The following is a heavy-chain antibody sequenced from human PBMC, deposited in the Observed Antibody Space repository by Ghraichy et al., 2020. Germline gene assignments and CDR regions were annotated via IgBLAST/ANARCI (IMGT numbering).Heavy chain of an antibody. CDR2: INPNSGGI. D-gene: IGHD6-6*01. V-gene: IGHV1-2*02. CDR1: EYTFTDYY. CDR3: ARAPLALSARWGIDY. J-gene: IGHJ4*02. Sequence: ASVKVSCKASEYTFTDYYIHWVRQAPGQGLEWMGWINPNSGGILYAQKFQGRVSMTRDTSIATAYMELSSLTSDDTAVYYCARAPLALSARWGIDYWGQGTLVTVSA.